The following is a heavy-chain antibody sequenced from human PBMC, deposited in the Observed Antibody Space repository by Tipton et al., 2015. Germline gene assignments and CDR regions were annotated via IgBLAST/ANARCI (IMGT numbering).Heavy chain of an antibody. Sequence: GLVKPSETLSLTCTVSGGSLSSSSYYWGWIRQPPGKGLELIGSLHYRGRAYYYNPSLKSRVTISVDTSKNQFSLKLTSVTAADTSVYYCARLIEWFKGGGSFDYWGQGTLVTVSS. CDR2: LHYRGRAY. CDR3: ARLIEWFKGGGSFDY. J-gene: IGHJ4*02. V-gene: IGHV4-39*01. D-gene: IGHD3-3*01. CDR1: GGSLSSSSYY.